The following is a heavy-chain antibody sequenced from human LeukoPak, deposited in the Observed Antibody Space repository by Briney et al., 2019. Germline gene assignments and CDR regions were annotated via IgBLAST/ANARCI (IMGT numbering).Heavy chain of an antibody. D-gene: IGHD3-22*01. CDR3: AKDLLPTPGK. V-gene: IGHV3-30-3*01. Sequence: PGGSLRLSCAASGFTFSSYAMHWVRQAPGKGLEWVAVISYDGSNKYYADSVKGRFTISRDNSKNTLYLQMNSLRAEDTAVYYCAKDLLPTPGKWGQGTLVTVSS. J-gene: IGHJ4*02. CDR2: ISYDGSNK. CDR1: GFTFSSYA.